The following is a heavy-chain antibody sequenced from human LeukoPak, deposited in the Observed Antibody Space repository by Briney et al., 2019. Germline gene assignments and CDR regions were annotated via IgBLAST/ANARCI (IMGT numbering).Heavy chain of an antibody. J-gene: IGHJ4*02. CDR2: IRSKANSYAT. CDR3: TRDFSSGWYMSFDY. CDR1: GFTFSGSA. V-gene: IGHV3-73*01. D-gene: IGHD6-19*01. Sequence: PGGSLRLSCAASGFTFSGSAMHWVRQASGKGLEWVGRIRSKANSYATAYAASVKGRFTISRDDSKNTAYLQMNSLKTEDTAVYYCTRDFSSGWYMSFDYWGQGTLVTVSS.